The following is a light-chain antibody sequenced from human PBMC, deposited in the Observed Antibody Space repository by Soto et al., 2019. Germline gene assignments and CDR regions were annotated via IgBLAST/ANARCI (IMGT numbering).Light chain of an antibody. CDR1: QSISGW. J-gene: IGKJ1*01. CDR2: DAS. V-gene: IGKV1-5*01. CDR3: QQYNTYSWT. Sequence: DIQMTQSPSTLSASVGDRVTITCRASQSISGWLAWYQQKPGKAPELLIFDASSLESGVPSRFSGSGSGTEFTLTISSLQPDDFAIYYCQQYNTYSWTFGQGTKVEIK.